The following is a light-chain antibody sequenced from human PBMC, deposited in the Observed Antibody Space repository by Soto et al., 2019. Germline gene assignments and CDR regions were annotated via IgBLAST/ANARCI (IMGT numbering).Light chain of an antibody. V-gene: IGLV1-47*01. CDR2: TND. CDR1: NSNIGSNP. CDR3: SSHAGSNNVV. Sequence: QSVLTQPPSASGTPGQRVTISCSGSNSNIGSNPVYWYQQLPGTAPKLVIHTNDQRPSGVPDRFSGSKSGTSATLAISGLRSEDEADYYCSSHAGSNNVVFGGGTKVTVL. J-gene: IGLJ2*01.